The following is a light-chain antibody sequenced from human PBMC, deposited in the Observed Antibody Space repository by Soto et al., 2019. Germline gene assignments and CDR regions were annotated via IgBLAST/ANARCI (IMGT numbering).Light chain of an antibody. Sequence: EIVLTQSPATLSLSPGERAALSCRASQSVSSRSLAWYQQKPGQAPRLLISGASSRAADIPDRFSGSGSGTDFTLTINRLEPEDFAVYYCQQYDSSPRTFGQGTKVEIK. CDR2: GAS. CDR1: QSVSSRS. J-gene: IGKJ1*01. V-gene: IGKV3-20*01. CDR3: QQYDSSPRT.